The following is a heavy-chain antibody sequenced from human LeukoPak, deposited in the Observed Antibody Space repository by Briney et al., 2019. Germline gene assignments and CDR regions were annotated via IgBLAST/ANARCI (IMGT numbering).Heavy chain of an antibody. CDR1: GFTFSSYA. D-gene: IGHD3-9*01. Sequence: GGSLRLSCAASGFTFSSYAMSWVRQAPGKGLEWVSAISGSGGSTCYADSVKGRFTISRDNSKNTLYLQMNSLRAEDTAVYYCAKDVYYDILTGLGGGPIDYWGQGTLVTVSS. CDR3: AKDVYYDILTGLGGGPIDY. J-gene: IGHJ4*02. V-gene: IGHV3-23*01. CDR2: ISGSGGST.